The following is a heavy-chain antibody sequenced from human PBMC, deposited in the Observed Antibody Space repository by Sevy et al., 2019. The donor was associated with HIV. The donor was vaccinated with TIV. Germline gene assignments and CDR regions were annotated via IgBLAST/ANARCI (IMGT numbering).Heavy chain of an antibody. J-gene: IGHJ6*02. CDR1: GFPFSRHG. CDR2: ISEDGSEK. CDR3: ANSRGRYSGSSWLYYYYALDV. V-gene: IGHV3-30*18. Sequence: GGSLRLSCAASGFPFSRHGMHWVRQSPGKGLQWVAVISEDGSEKQYADSVKGRFTISRDNSKDTVYLQTSSLRLEDTAVYYCANSRGRYSGSSWLYYYYALDVWGQGTPVTVSS. D-gene: IGHD5-12*01.